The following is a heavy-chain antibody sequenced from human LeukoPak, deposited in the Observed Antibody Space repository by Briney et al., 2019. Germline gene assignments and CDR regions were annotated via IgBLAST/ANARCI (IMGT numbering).Heavy chain of an antibody. Sequence: ASVKVSCKASGYTFTGYYMHWVRQAPGQGLEWMGWMNPNSGNTGYAQKFQGRVTMTRNTSISTAYTEPSSLRSEDTAVYYCAREGKLLSLDYWGQGTLVTVSS. CDR1: GYTFTGYY. D-gene: IGHD1-26*01. CDR2: MNPNSGNT. J-gene: IGHJ4*02. V-gene: IGHV1-8*02. CDR3: AREGKLLSLDY.